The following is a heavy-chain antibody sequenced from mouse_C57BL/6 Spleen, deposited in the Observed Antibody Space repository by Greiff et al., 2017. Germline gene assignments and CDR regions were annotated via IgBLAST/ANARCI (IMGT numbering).Heavy chain of an antibody. CDR1: GFTFSDYG. V-gene: IGHV5-17*01. Sequence: DVMLVESGGGLVKPGGSLKLSCAASGFTFSDYGMHWVRQAPEKGLEWVAYISSGSSTIYYADTVKGRFTISRDNAKNTLCLQMTSLRSEDTAMYYCARQRYDGYYGIGYWGQGTTLTVSS. CDR2: ISSGSSTI. J-gene: IGHJ2*01. D-gene: IGHD2-3*01. CDR3: ARQRYDGYYGIGY.